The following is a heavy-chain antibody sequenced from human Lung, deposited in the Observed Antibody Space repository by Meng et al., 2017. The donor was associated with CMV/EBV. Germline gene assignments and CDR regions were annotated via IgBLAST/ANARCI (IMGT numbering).Heavy chain of an antibody. Sequence: ESLKISCAASGFTFSSYWMHWVRQAPGKGPVWVSRIDSEGRTTSYADSVKGRFTISRDNAKNTLYLQMNSLRPEDTALYYCAREGTGYDFWRGYRNDACNLWGQGTXVT. V-gene: IGHV3-74*01. J-gene: IGHJ3*01. CDR1: GFTFSSYW. CDR2: IDSEGRTT. CDR3: AREGTGYDFWRGYRNDACNL. D-gene: IGHD3-3*01.